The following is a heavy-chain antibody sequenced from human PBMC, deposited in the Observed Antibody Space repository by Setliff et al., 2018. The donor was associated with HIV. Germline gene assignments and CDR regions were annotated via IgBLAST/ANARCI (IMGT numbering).Heavy chain of an antibody. J-gene: IGHJ4*02. V-gene: IGHV1-2*02. Sequence: ASVKVSCKASGYTFTAYYMHWVRQAPGQGPEWMGWMHPKSGGTNYEQVRDRVTMTRDTSISTAYMELSRLRSDDTAVYYCARENSGYRAFDYWGQATLVTVSS. CDR3: ARENSGYRAFDY. CDR2: MHPKSGGT. CDR1: GYTFTAYY. D-gene: IGHD3-22*01.